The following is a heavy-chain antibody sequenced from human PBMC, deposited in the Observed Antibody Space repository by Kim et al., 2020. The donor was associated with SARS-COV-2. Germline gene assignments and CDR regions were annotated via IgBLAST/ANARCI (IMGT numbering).Heavy chain of an antibody. Sequence: ADSVKGRFTISRDNSKNTLYLQMNSLRAEDTAVYYCAKALRSGYYWGVGYWGQGTLVTVSS. V-gene: IGHV3-30*02. J-gene: IGHJ4*02. D-gene: IGHD3-3*01. CDR3: AKALRSGYYWGVGY.